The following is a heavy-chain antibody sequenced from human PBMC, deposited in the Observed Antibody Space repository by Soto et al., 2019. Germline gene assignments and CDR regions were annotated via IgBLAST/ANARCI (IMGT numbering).Heavy chain of an antibody. V-gene: IGHV4-39*01. J-gene: IGHJ4*02. CDR1: GGSISSSSYY. D-gene: IGHD2-15*01. Sequence: SETLSLTCTVSGGSISSSSYYWGWIRQPPGKGLEWIGSIYYSGSTYYNPSLKSRVTISVDTSKNQFSLKLSSVTAADTAVYYCARHELRVAVAATPDYFDYWGQGTLVTVSS. CDR2: IYYSGST. CDR3: ARHELRVAVAATPDYFDY.